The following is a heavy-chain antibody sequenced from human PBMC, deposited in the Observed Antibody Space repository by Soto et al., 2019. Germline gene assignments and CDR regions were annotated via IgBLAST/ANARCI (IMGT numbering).Heavy chain of an antibody. CDR1: GFTFSDYP. V-gene: IGHV3-30-3*01. J-gene: IGHJ4*02. CDR3: ARDFIVGAPDYFDF. Sequence: QVQLVESGGGVVQPGRSLSLSCAASGFTFSDYPMHWVRQAPGKGLEWVAVISYDGNVKYYVDSVKGRFTISRDDSKNPWYLQMNSLRVDDTAVYYCARDFIVGAPDYFDFWGQVNLVTVSS. CDR2: ISYDGNVK. D-gene: IGHD1-26*01.